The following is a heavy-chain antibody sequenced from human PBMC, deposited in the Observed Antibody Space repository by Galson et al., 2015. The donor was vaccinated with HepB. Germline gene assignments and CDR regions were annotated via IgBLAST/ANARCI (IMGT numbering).Heavy chain of an antibody. CDR3: AKSGWPTIFGVLRS. J-gene: IGHJ4*02. CDR1: GFTFSSYA. CDR2: IRGSGGST. Sequence: SLRLSCAASGFTFSSYAMSWVRQAPGKGLKWVSGIRGSGGSTYYADSVKGRFTISRDNSKNTLYLQMNTLRAEDTAVYYCAKSGWPTIFGVLRSWGQGTLVSVSS. D-gene: IGHD3-3*01. V-gene: IGHV3-23*01.